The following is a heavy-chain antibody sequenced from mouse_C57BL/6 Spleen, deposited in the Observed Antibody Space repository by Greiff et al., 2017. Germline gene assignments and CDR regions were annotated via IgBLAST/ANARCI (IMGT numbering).Heavy chain of an antibody. CDR2: ISSGGSYT. J-gene: IGHJ2*01. CDR1: GFTFSSYG. D-gene: IGHD1-1*01. Sequence: EVQLVESGGDLVKPGGSLKLSCAASGFTFSSYGMSWVRQTPDKRLEWVATISSGGSYTYYPDSVKGRVTISRDNAKNTLYLQMSSLKSEDTAMSYCERRGIITSEVAFDYWGQGTTLTVSS. V-gene: IGHV5-6*01. CDR3: ERRGIITSEVAFDY.